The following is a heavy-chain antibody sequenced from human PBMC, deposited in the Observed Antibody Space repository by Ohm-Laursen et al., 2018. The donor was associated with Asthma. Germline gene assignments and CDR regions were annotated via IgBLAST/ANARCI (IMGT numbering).Heavy chain of an antibody. CDR1: GFTFSRYW. CDR2: ITSDGSWT. V-gene: IGHV3-30-3*01. Sequence: SLRLSCTASGFTFSRYWMHWVRQAPGKGLEWVSIITSDGSWTSYADSVKGRFTISRDNSKNTLYMQMNSLRAEDTAVYYCARRDFSGGDPSAAFDIWGQGTMVTVSS. CDR3: ARRDFSGGDPSAAFDI. D-gene: IGHD2-21*02. J-gene: IGHJ3*02.